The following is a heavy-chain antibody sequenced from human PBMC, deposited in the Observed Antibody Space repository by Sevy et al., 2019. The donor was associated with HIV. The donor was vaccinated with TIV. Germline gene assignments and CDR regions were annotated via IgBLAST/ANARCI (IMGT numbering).Heavy chain of an antibody. V-gene: IGHV3-7*01. D-gene: IGHD1-1*01. J-gene: IGHJ4*02. Sequence: GGSLRLSCAASGFTFSSYWMSWVRQAPGKGPEWVANIKQDGSEKYYVDSVKGQFTISRDNAKNSLYLQMNSLRAEDTAVYYCARDQGRGINGQLEVFDYWGQGTLVTASS. CDR1: GFTFSSYW. CDR3: ARDQGRGINGQLEVFDY. CDR2: IKQDGSEK.